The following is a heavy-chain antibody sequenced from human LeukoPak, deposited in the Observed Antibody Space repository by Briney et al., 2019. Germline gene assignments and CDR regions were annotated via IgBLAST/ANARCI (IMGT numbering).Heavy chain of an antibody. J-gene: IGHJ6*03. D-gene: IGHD6-19*01. V-gene: IGHV1-2*02. CDR1: GYTFTGYY. Sequence: ASVKVSCKASGYTFTGYYMHWVRQAPGQGLEWMGWINPNSGGTNYAQKFQGRVTMTRDTSISTAYMELSRLRSDDTAVYYCARGYSSGWSLRGYYYYYYMDVWGKGTTVTVSS. CDR2: INPNSGGT. CDR3: ARGYSSGWSLRGYYYYYYMDV.